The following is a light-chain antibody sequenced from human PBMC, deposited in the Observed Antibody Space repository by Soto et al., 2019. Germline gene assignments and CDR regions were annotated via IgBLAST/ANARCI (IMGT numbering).Light chain of an antibody. CDR3: QQYDSSPRT. J-gene: IGKJ1*01. Sequence: DIQLTQSPSSLSASVGDRVTITCRASQSVTTYLNWYQQKPGKAPKLLISAASSLRDGVPSRFSGSGSGTVFTLTITRLEPEDFAVYFCQQYDSSPRTFGQGTKVEIK. CDR2: AAS. V-gene: IGKV1-39*01. CDR1: QSVTTY.